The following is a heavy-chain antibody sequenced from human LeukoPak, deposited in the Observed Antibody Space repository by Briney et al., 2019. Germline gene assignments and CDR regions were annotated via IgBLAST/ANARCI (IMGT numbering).Heavy chain of an antibody. V-gene: IGHV3-33*01. J-gene: IGHJ5*02. CDR1: RFTFSSYG. D-gene: IGHD1-26*01. CDR3: ARDGDSGSYYLAPGPNWFDP. Sequence: PGGSLRLSCAASRFTFSSYGMHWVRQAPGKGLEWVAVIWYDGSNKYYADSVKGRFTISRDNSKNMLYLQMNSLRAEDTAVYYCARDGDSGSYYLAPGPNWFDPWGQGTLVTVSS. CDR2: IWYDGSNK.